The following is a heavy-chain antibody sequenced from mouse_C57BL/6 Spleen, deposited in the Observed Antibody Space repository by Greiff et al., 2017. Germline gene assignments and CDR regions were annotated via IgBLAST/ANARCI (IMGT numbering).Heavy chain of an antibody. CDR2: IRNKANGYTT. CDR3: ARYDSAWFAY. J-gene: IGHJ3*01. CDR1: GFTFTDYY. D-gene: IGHD3-1*01. V-gene: IGHV7-3*01. Sequence: EVHLVESGGGLVQPGGSLSLSCAASGFTFTDYYMSWVRQPPGKALEWLGFIRNKANGYTTEYSASVKGRFTISRDNSQSILYLQMNALGAEDSATYYCARYDSAWFAYWGQGTLVTVSA.